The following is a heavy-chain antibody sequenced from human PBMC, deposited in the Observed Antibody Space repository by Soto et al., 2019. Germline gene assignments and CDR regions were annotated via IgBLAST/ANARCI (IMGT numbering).Heavy chain of an antibody. Sequence: ASVKVSCKASGYTFTGYYMHWVRQAPGQGLEWMGWINPNSGCTNYAQKFQGRVTMTRDTSISTAYMELSRLRSDDTAVYYCARERELAGADAFDIWGQGTIVTVSS. J-gene: IGHJ3*02. CDR3: ARERELAGADAFDI. V-gene: IGHV1-2*02. CDR1: GYTFTGYY. CDR2: INPNSGCT. D-gene: IGHD1-26*01.